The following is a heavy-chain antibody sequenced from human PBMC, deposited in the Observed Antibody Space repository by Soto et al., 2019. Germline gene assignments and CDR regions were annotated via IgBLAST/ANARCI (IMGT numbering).Heavy chain of an antibody. J-gene: IGHJ5*02. Sequence: QVQLVESGGGVVQPGRSLRLSCAASGFAFSNSAMHWVRQAPGKGLEWVAVISYDGSDKYYTDSVKGRFTISSDNSKSTLYLQMNSLTADDTAVYYCAKGEGLYYDWNYFDPWGQGTLVTVSS. CDR2: ISYDGSDK. CDR1: GFAFSNSA. D-gene: IGHD3-3*01. CDR3: AKGEGLYYDWNYFDP. V-gene: IGHV3-30*18.